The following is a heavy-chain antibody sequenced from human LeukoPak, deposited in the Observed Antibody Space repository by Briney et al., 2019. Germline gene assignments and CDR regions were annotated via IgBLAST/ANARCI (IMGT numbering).Heavy chain of an antibody. CDR3: VKDLERYCSCSSCLRPFDY. J-gene: IGHJ4*02. CDR2: ISGSGGST. D-gene: IGHD2-2*01. V-gene: IGHV3-23*01. CDR1: GFTFSSYA. Sequence: GGSLRLSCAASGFTFSSYAMSWVRQAPGKGLEWVSAISGSGGSTYYADSVKGRFTISRDNSKNTLYLQMNSLRAEDTAVYYCVKDLERYCSCSSCLRPFDYWGEGTLVTVSS.